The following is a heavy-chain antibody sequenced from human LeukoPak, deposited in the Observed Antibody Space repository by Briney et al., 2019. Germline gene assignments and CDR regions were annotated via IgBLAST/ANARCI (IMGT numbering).Heavy chain of an antibody. CDR1: GDSISSYY. J-gene: IGHJ3*02. Sequence: SETLSLTCTVSGDSISSYYWSWIRQPPGKGLEWIGYIYFSGNTYYNPSLKGRVTMSVDTSKNQFSLKLSSVTAADTAVYYCARRYYFDSSGYSDAFDIWGQGTRVTVSS. CDR2: IYFSGNT. CDR3: ARRYYFDSSGYSDAFDI. D-gene: IGHD3-22*01. V-gene: IGHV4-59*08.